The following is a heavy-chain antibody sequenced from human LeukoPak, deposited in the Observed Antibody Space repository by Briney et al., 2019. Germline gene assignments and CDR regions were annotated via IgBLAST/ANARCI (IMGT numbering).Heavy chain of an antibody. V-gene: IGHV3-53*01. CDR2: IHSAGNT. D-gene: IGHD6-19*01. CDR3: AREYTSGWKHWYFDL. CDR1: GFTFSSYS. J-gene: IGHJ2*01. Sequence: GGSLRLSCAASGFTFSSYSMNWVRQAPGMGLEWVSVIHSAGNTFYADSVKGRFTISRDNSKNTLYLQMNSLRAEDTAVYFCAREYTSGWKHWYFDLWGRGTLVTVSS.